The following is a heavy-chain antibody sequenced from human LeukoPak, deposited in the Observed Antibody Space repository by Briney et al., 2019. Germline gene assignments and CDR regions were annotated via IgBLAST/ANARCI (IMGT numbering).Heavy chain of an antibody. D-gene: IGHD3-10*01. Sequence: GGSLRLSCAASGFTFSSYAMSWVRQAPGTGLEWDSAISGSGGSTYYADSVKGRFTISRDNSKNTLYLQMNSLRAEDTAVYYCAKDKVRGVLIDYWGQGTLVTVSS. J-gene: IGHJ4*02. CDR2: ISGSGGST. CDR3: AKDKVRGVLIDY. CDR1: GFTFSSYA. V-gene: IGHV3-23*01.